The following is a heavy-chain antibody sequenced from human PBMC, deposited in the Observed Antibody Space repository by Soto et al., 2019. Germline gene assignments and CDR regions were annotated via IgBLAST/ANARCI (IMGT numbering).Heavy chain of an antibody. Sequence: SETLSLTCTVSDDSSSSYKWSWIRQPPGRRLEWIGYIDSNGGTSYNPSLQSRVTISIDTSTKQFSLKLSSATAADTAVYYCVRQGFGRLHGLVDVWGQGTTVTVSS. CDR1: DDSSSSYK. V-gene: IGHV4-59*08. D-gene: IGHD3-10*01. J-gene: IGHJ6*02. CDR3: VRQGFGRLHGLVDV. CDR2: IDSNGGT.